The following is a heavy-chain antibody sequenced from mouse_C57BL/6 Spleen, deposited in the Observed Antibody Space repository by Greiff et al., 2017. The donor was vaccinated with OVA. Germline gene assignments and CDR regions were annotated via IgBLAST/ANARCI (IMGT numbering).Heavy chain of an antibody. D-gene: IGHD2-1*01. J-gene: IGHJ3*01. Sequence: QVQLKQSGAELVRPGASVTLSCKASGYTFTDYEMHWVKQTPVHGLEWIGAIDPETGGTAYNQKFKGKAILTADKSSSTAYMELRSLTSEDSAVYYCTREVDGNYWFAYWGQGTLVTVSA. CDR2: IDPETGGT. V-gene: IGHV1-15*01. CDR3: TREVDGNYWFAY. CDR1: GYTFTDYE.